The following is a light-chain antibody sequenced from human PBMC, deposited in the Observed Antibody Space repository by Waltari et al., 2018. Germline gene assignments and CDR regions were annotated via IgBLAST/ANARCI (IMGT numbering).Light chain of an antibody. CDR1: SSNIGAAYD. CDR2: PKN. J-gene: IGLJ3*02. CDR3: QSYDSTLSAWV. Sequence: QFVLTQPPSVSGAPGHRVTISCTGSSSNIGAAYDVPWYKQLPGAAPQVVISPKNKRPSGFPDRFSGSNSGTSASLVITGLQAEDEADYYCQSYDSTLSAWVFGGGTRVTVL. V-gene: IGLV1-40*01.